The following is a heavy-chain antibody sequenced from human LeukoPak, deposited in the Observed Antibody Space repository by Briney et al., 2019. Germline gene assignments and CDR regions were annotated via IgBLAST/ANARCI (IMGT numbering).Heavy chain of an antibody. CDR1: GYTFTSYG. CDR3: ARDVSRELLRIAGYYYMDV. V-gene: IGHV1-18*01. CDR2: ISAYNGNT. D-gene: IGHD1-26*01. J-gene: IGHJ6*03. Sequence: ASVKVSCKASGYTFTSYGISWVRQAPGQGLEWMGWISAYNGNTNYAQKLQGSVTMTTDTSTSTAYMELRSLRSDDTAVYYCARDVSRELLRIAGYYYMDVWGKGTTVTVSS.